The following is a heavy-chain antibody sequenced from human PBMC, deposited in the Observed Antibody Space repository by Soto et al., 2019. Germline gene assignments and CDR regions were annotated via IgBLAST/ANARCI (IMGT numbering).Heavy chain of an antibody. J-gene: IGHJ6*03. CDR2: IYYSGST. CDR3: VRNYYYYYYMDV. CDR1: GGSINSSDYY. Sequence: SETLSLTCTVSGGSINSSDYYWSWIRQPPGKGLEWIGSIYYSGSTYYNPSLKSRVTISVDTSKNQFSLKLSSVTAADTAVYYCVRNYYYYYYMDVWGKGTTVTVSS. V-gene: IGHV4-39*01.